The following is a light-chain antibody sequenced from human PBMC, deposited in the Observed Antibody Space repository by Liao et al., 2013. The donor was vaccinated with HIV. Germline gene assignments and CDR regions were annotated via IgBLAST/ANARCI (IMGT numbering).Light chain of an antibody. Sequence: SYELTQAPSVSVSPGQTARITCSGDKLGDKYVSWYQQRPGRSPVLVIYQDTKRPPGIPERFSGSNSGNTATLTISGTQAMDEADYYCQAWDSTTTAYVFGSGTKVTVL. CDR3: QAWDSTTTAYV. V-gene: IGLV3-1*01. J-gene: IGLJ1*01. CDR1: KLGDKY. CDR2: QDT.